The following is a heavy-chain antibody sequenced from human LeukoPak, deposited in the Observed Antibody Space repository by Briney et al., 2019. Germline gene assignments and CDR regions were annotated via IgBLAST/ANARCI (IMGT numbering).Heavy chain of an antibody. CDR1: GGSVSINNW. D-gene: IGHD5-18*01. Sequence: SGTLSLTCAVSGGSVSINNWWSWVRQPPGKGLEWIGEIYRDGTTNYNPSLRSRVTILVDKSRNQFSLKLSSVTAADTAVYYCARQALYSYGFYYFDYWGQGTLVTVSS. CDR3: ARQALYSYGFYYFDY. V-gene: IGHV4-4*02. J-gene: IGHJ4*02. CDR2: IYRDGTT.